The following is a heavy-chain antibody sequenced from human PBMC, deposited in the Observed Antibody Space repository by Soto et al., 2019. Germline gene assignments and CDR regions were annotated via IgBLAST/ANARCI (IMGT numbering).Heavy chain of an antibody. CDR2: ISSSGSTI. J-gene: IGHJ4*02. CDR3: ARVSLFFGIYDILTGYDVNFDY. CDR1: ELTVSGKK. V-gene: IGHV3-48*03. Sequence: PVGSHRVSCVASELTVSGKKDMAWVHQAPGKGLEWVSYISSSGSTIYYADSVKGRFTISRDNAKNSLYLQMNSLRTEDTAVYYCARVSLFFGIYDILTGYDVNFDYWGQGTLVSVSS. D-gene: IGHD3-9*01.